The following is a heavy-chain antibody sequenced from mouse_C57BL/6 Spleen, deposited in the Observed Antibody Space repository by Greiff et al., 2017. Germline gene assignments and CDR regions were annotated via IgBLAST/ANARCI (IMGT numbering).Heavy chain of an antibody. CDR3: ARAGDGYEGRTRLDY. CDR1: GYSFTSYY. Sequence: QVQLQQSGPELVKPGASVKISCKASGYSFTSYYIHWVKQRPGQGLEWIGWIYPGSGNTKYNEKFKGKATLTADTSSSTAYMQLSSLTSEDSAVYYCARAGDGYEGRTRLDYWGQGTTLTVSS. D-gene: IGHD2-2*01. CDR2: IYPGSGNT. J-gene: IGHJ2*01. V-gene: IGHV1-66*01.